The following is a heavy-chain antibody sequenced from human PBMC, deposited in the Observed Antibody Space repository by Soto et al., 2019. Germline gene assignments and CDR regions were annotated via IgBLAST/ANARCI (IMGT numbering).Heavy chain of an antibody. V-gene: IGHV3-33*01. Sequence: QVQLVESGGGVVQPGRSLRLSCAASGFTFNTLSMHWVRQAPGKGLEWVALIWYDGSHKYYADSVKGRFTISRDNSQNTVYLQMNSLGAEDTAIYYCEREVDYGDYTWAIDYCGQGKLVTVSS. CDR2: IWYDGSHK. J-gene: IGHJ4*02. CDR1: GFTFNTLS. D-gene: IGHD4-17*01. CDR3: EREVDYGDYTWAIDY.